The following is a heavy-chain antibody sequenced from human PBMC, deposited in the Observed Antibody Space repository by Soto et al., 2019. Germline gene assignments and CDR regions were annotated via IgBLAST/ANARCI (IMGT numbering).Heavy chain of an antibody. J-gene: IGHJ6*02. Sequence: APVKVSCKASGYTFTRYLIGWPRLENGQGLEWMGWINTYNGNTNYAQNVQGRVTLTTDTSTSTAYMELRSLRSNDTAIYYCAMVDVYVTPSPQDVWGQGTTVTVSS. CDR1: GYTFTRYL. CDR3: AMVDVYVTPSPQDV. D-gene: IGHD3-16*01. V-gene: IGHV1-18*01. CDR2: INTYNGNT.